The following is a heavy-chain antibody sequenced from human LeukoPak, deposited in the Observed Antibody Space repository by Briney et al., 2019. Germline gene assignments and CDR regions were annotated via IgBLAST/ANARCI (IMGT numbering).Heavy chain of an antibody. CDR3: ANEIRPNDY. CDR2: ISISGSKT. CDR1: EFDFSSHA. J-gene: IGHJ4*02. D-gene: IGHD4-17*01. V-gene: IGHV3-23*01. Sequence: SGGSLRLSCAASEFDFSSHAMTWVRQAPGKGLEWVSAISISGSKTYYADSVKGRFTISRDNSKNTLYLQMNSLGAEDTAVYYCANEIRPNDYWGQGTQATVSS.